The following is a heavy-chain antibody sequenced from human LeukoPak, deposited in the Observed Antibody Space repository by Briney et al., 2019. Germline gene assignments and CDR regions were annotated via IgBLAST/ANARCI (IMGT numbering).Heavy chain of an antibody. CDR3: ARGHYDVLAASYKWTPDY. J-gene: IGHJ4*02. CDR1: GFTFNTFN. V-gene: IGHV3-21*01. CDR2: ITSGGDYI. Sequence: GGSLTLSCAASGFTFNTFNMNWVRQAPGKGREWVSSITSGGDYIYYADSVKGRFTTSRDNAKNSLSLQLNSLRVEDTAVYYCARGHYDVLAASYKWTPDYWGQGTLVTVSS. D-gene: IGHD3-9*01.